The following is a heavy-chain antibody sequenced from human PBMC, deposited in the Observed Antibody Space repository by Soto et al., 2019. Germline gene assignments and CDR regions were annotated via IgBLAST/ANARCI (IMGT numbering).Heavy chain of an antibody. Sequence: EVQLVESGGGLVKPGGSLRLSCAASGFTFSSYSMNWVRQAPGKGLEWVSSISSSSSYIYYADSVKGRFTISRDNAKNSLYLQMNSLRAEDTAVYYCARDPSYYDYWYFDLWGRGTLVTVSS. D-gene: IGHD3-3*01. CDR3: ARDPSYYDYWYFDL. V-gene: IGHV3-21*01. CDR2: ISSSSSYI. CDR1: GFTFSSYS. J-gene: IGHJ2*01.